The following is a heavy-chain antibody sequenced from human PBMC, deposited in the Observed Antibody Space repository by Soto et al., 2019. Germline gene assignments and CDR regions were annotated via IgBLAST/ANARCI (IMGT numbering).Heavy chain of an antibody. D-gene: IGHD3-22*01. CDR1: GFSFRSYG. V-gene: IGHV3-48*02. Sequence: PXESLRLSCAACGFSFRSYGMNWVRQAPGKGLEWISYISSSSMTIYYADSVKDRFIISRDNAKNSLYLQMNSLRDEDTAVYYCATHGNYYDSSGFWPWGQGTMVTVSS. J-gene: IGHJ3*01. CDR3: ATHGNYYDSSGFWP. CDR2: ISSSSMTI.